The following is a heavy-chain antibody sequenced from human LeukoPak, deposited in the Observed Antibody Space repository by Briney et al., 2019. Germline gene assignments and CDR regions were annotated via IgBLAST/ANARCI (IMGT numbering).Heavy chain of an antibody. CDR1: GYTFTGYY. V-gene: IGHV1-2*04. CDR3: ARGGIYSSSWYGFTDAFDI. J-gene: IGHJ3*02. D-gene: IGHD6-13*01. CDR2: INPNSGGT. Sequence: ASVKVSCKASGYTFTGYYMHWVRQAPGQGLEWMGSINPNSGGTNYAQKFQGWVTMTRDTSISTAYMELSRLRSDDTAVYYCARGGIYSSSWYGFTDAFDIWGQGTRVTVSS.